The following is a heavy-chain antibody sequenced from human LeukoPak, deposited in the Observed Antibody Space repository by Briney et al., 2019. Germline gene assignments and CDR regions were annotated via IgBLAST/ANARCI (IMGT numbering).Heavy chain of an antibody. D-gene: IGHD1-7*01. CDR2: ISYDGSNK. J-gene: IGHJ3*02. Sequence: PGGSLRLSCAASGFTFSIYGIRCVRQAPGKGLGWGAVISYDGSNKYYADSVKGRFTISRDNSKNTMYLQVNSLRAEDTAVYYCGRHIYPWKYADGFDIWGQGTMVTVSS. CDR3: GRHIYPWKYADGFDI. V-gene: IGHV3-30*03. CDR1: GFTFSIYG.